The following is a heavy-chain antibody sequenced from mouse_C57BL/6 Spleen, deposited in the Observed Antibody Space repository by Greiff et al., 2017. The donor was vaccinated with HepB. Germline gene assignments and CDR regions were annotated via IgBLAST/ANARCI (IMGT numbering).Heavy chain of an antibody. Sequence: VQLKQSGTVLARPGASVKMSCKTSGYTFTSYWMHWVKQRPGQGLEWIGAIYPGNSDTSYNQKFKGKAKLTAVTSASTAYMELSSLTNEDSAVYYCTRNYYGSRYVGYYAMDYWGQGTSVTVSS. CDR2: IYPGNSDT. D-gene: IGHD1-1*01. CDR1: GYTFTSYW. CDR3: TRNYYGSRYVGYYAMDY. V-gene: IGHV1-5*01. J-gene: IGHJ4*01.